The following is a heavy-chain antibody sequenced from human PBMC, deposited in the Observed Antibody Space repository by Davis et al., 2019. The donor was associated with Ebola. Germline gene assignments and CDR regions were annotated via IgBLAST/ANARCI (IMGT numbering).Heavy chain of an antibody. CDR1: GGSISSYY. Sequence: SETLSLTCTVSGGSISSYYWSWVRQPPGKGLEWIGYVHYSGTTSTNPSLKSRVTMSVDTSKNQFSLRLSSVTAADTAVYYCATQYSNGWFDPWGQGTLVTVSS. J-gene: IGHJ5*02. CDR2: VHYSGTT. CDR3: ATQYSNGWFDP. D-gene: IGHD4-11*01. V-gene: IGHV4-59*01.